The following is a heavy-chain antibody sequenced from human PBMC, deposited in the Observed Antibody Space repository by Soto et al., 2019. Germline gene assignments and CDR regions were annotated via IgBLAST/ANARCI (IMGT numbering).Heavy chain of an antibody. D-gene: IGHD2-8*02. CDR2: FSLSGTT. CDR3: ARGMTPPGAPAWYYFDS. J-gene: IGHJ4*02. Sequence: PSETLSLTCTVSGASITGSFVWSWIRQPAGKGLEWIGRFSLSGTTNYNPSLRSRVTMSADVSKNQFSLRLTSVTAADTALYYCARGMTPPGAPAWYYFDSWGQGTLVTVSS. V-gene: IGHV4-4*07. CDR1: GASITGSFV.